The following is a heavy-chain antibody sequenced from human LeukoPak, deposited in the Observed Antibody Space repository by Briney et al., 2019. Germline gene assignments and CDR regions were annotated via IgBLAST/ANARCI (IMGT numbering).Heavy chain of an antibody. CDR3: TRAFEYGWFDP. CDR1: VYTFSDYF. J-gene: IGHJ5*02. CDR2: INPKTGGT. Sequence: ASVKVSCKSSVYTFSDYFMHWVRQAPGQGLEWMGWINPKTGGTTYAQNFQGRVTMSRDMSITTAYMDLSRLRSDDTAVYYCTRAFEYGWFDPWGQGTLVIVSS. D-gene: IGHD4-17*01. V-gene: IGHV1-2*02.